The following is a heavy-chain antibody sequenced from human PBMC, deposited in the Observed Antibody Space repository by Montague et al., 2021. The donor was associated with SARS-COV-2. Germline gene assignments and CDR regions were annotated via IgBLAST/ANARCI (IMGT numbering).Heavy chain of an antibody. CDR2: LDPEDGET. CDR1: GYTLSQTT. D-gene: IGHD3-3*01. Sequence: SVKVSCKVFGYTLSQTTMHWVRQAPGKGLEWMGSLDPEDGETVYTQTLQGRVAMTADSSTETAYMELTNLTSDDTAVYYCATYSISGVVIYAFAFWGQGTMVTASS. J-gene: IGHJ3*01. V-gene: IGHV1-24*01. CDR3: ATYSISGVVIYAFAF.